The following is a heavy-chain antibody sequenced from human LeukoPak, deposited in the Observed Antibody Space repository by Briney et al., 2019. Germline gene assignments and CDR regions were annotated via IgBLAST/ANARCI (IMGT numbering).Heavy chain of an antibody. CDR3: ARVLFFEFWNPAFDI. Sequence: PGGSLRLSCAASGFTFSDYYMSWIRQAPGKGLEWVSYISSSGSTIYYADSVKGRFTISRDNAKNSLYLQMNSLRAEDTAVYYCARVLFFEFWNPAFDIWGQGTMVTVSS. V-gene: IGHV3-11*01. CDR1: GFTFSDYY. D-gene: IGHD3-3*01. J-gene: IGHJ3*02. CDR2: ISSSGSTI.